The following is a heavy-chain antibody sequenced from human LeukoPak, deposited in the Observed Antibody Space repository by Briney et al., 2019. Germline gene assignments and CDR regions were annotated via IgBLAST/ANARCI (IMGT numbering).Heavy chain of an antibody. CDR3: AKDQERGGIAAAPVAFDI. J-gene: IGHJ3*02. CDR1: GFTFSSYG. V-gene: IGHV3-23*01. D-gene: IGHD6-13*01. CDR2: ISGSGGST. Sequence: GGSLRLSCAASGFTFSSYGMSWVRQAPGKGLEWVSAISGSGGSTYYADSVKGRFTISRDNSKNTLYLQMNSLRAEDTAVYYCAKDQERGGIAAAPVAFDIWGQGTMVTVSS.